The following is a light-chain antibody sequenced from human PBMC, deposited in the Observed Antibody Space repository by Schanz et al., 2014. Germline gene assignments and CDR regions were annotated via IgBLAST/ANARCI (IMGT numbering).Light chain of an antibody. Sequence: EIVMTQSPETLSVSPGERATLSCRASQSISINVAWYQQEPGQAPRLLIYDASNRATGIPARFSGSGSGTDFTLTISSLEPEDFAVYYCQQYGTLPRTFGQGTKLEIK. CDR1: QSISIN. J-gene: IGKJ2*01. V-gene: IGKV3D-15*01. CDR3: QQYGTLPRT. CDR2: DAS.